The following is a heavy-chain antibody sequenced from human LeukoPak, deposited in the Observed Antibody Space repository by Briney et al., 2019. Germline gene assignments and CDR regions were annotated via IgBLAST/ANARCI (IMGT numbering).Heavy chain of an antibody. J-gene: IGHJ4*02. CDR2: MRSDGSDE. CDR1: GFSFRSSA. V-gene: IGHV3-30*02. D-gene: IGHD1-26*01. Sequence: GGSLRLSCAASGFSFRSSAMHWVRQAPGKGLEWMAFMRSDGSDEHYADSVKGRFTISRDNSHNTLHLQMNSLHSEGTAVYYCAKDLGLQVGASPFDDWGQGTLVTVSS. CDR3: AKDLGLQVGASPFDD.